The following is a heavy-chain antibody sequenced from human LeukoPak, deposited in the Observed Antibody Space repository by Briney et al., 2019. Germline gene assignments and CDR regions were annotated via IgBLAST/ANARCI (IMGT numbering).Heavy chain of an antibody. Sequence: GAAVRLSCKTSRYTFTVYYIQWVRXAPGQXLEWMGWINCNTGVTNYAQKFPGRITMTRDTSISTAYTELSRLRSDDPAVXYCARVQVVDSAPWGQGPLVPVSS. V-gene: IGHV1-2*02. CDR3: ARVQVVDSAP. CDR1: RYTFTVYY. J-gene: IGHJ5*02. D-gene: IGHD2-2*01. CDR2: INCNTGVT.